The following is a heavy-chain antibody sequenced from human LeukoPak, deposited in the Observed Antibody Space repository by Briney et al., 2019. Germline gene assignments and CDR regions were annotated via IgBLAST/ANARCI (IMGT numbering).Heavy chain of an antibody. CDR3: ARKAYGGDRTFDY. Sequence: SGTLSLTCAVSGGSISSSNWWSWVRQPPGKGLEWIGEIYHSGSTNYNPSLKSRVTISVDKSKNQFSLKLNSVTAADTAVYYCARKAYGGDRTFDYWGQGTLVTVSS. V-gene: IGHV4-4*02. D-gene: IGHD4-23*01. J-gene: IGHJ4*02. CDR1: GGSISSSNW. CDR2: IYHSGST.